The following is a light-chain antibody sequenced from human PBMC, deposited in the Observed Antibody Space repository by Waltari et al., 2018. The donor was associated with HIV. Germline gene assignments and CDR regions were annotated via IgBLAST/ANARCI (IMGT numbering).Light chain of an antibody. J-gene: IGKJ3*01. V-gene: IGKV3-20*01. CDR1: QSVGSGQ. CDR3: QQYGGSPLFT. CDR2: GAS. Sequence: EIVLTQSPGPLSLSPGDRATLSCTTSQSVGSGQLAWYQQKPGQAPRLLIHGASDRATGVPDRFSAWGSGTNFTLAISGLETEDFAVYYCQQYGGSPLFTFGPGT.